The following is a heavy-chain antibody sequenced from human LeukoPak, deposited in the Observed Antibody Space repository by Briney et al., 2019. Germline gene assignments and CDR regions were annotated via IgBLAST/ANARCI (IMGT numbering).Heavy chain of an antibody. CDR3: ARGNYGDYQGTGAFDI. D-gene: IGHD4-17*01. V-gene: IGHV6-1*01. CDR2: TYYWSNWYN. J-gene: IGHJ3*02. Sequence: SQTLSLTCAISGDSVFSNSAAWNWIRQSPSRGLEWLGRTYYWSNWYNDHAVSVKSRISIHPDTSKNQFSLQLNSVTPEDTAVYYCARGNYGDYQGTGAFDIWGQGTMVTVSS. CDR1: GDSVFSNSAA.